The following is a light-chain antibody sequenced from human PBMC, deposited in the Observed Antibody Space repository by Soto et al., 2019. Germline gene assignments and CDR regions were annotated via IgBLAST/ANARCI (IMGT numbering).Light chain of an antibody. CDR2: GAS. CDR1: QSVSSN. V-gene: IGKV3-15*01. CDR3: QQYNNWPLYT. J-gene: IGKJ2*01. Sequence: EIVMTQSPATLSVSPGERATLSCRASQSVSSNLAWYQQKPGQAPRLLIYGASTRATGIPARFSGSGSGTAFTLTISSLQSEDFAVYYGQQYNNWPLYTFGQGTKLEIK.